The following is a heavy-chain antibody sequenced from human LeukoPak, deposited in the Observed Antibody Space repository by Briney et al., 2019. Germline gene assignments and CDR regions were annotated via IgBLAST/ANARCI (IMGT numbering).Heavy chain of an antibody. CDR2: INPGDSDT. CDR1: GYSFSSYW. Sequence: GESLKISCKGFGYSFSSYWIAWVRQMPGKGLDWMGTINPGDSDTRYSPSFQGQVTISVDKSITTAYLQWSSLKASDTAKYYCSAYSSSWYFWGQGTLVTVSS. CDR3: SAYSSSWYF. V-gene: IGHV5-51*01. D-gene: IGHD6-13*01. J-gene: IGHJ4*02.